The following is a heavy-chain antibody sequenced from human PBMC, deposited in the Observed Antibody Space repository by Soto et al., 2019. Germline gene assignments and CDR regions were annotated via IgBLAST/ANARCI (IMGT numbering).Heavy chain of an antibody. V-gene: IGHV1-8*01. Sequence: GASVKVSCKASGYTFTSYDINWVRQATGQGLEWMGWMNPNSGNTGYAQKFQGRVTMTRNTSISTAYMERSSLRSEDTAVYYCARGPTFSSCWYVSYYYYGMDVWGQGTTVTVSS. CDR2: MNPNSGNT. J-gene: IGHJ6*02. D-gene: IGHD6-19*01. CDR3: ARGPTFSSCWYVSYYYYGMDV. CDR1: GYTFTSYD.